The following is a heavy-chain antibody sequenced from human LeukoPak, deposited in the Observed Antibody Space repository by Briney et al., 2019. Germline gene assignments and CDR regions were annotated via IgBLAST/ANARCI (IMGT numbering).Heavy chain of an antibody. D-gene: IGHD6-19*01. V-gene: IGHV4-38-2*01. CDR3: ARFSAVAGVY. CDR1: GFIFGDYT. Sequence: GSLRLSCAASGFIFGDYTMSWVRQPPGKGLEWIGSIYYSGSTYYNPSLKSRVTISVDTSKNQFSLKLSSVTAADTAVYYCARFSAVAGVYWGQGTLVTVSS. J-gene: IGHJ4*02. CDR2: IYYSGST.